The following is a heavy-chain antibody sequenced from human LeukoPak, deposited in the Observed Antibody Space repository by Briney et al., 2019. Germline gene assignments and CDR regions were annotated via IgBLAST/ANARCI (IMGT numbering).Heavy chain of an antibody. CDR1: GFTFSTYL. Sequence: GGSLRLSCATSGFTFSTYLMSWVRQAPGKWLEWVAHIRQDGSDKYYVDSVKGRFTISRDNAKNSLYLQMNSLRAEDTAVYYCARRPRRDGYNFDYWGQGTLVTVSS. CDR2: IRQDGSDK. D-gene: IGHD5-12*01. CDR3: ARRPRRDGYNFDY. J-gene: IGHJ4*02. V-gene: IGHV3-7*01.